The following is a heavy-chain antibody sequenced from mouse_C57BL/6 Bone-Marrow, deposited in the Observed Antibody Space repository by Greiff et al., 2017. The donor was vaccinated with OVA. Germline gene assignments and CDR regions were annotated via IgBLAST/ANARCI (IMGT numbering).Heavy chain of an antibody. D-gene: IGHD3-2*02. CDR1: GYTFTNYW. CDR3: ARSGDSSGYWFAY. V-gene: IGHV1-63*01. J-gene: IGHJ3*01. CDR2: IYPGGGYT. Sequence: VQLQQSGAELVRPGTSVKMSCKASGYTFTNYWIGWAKQRPGHGLEWIGDIYPGGGYTNYNEQFKGKATLTADKSSSTAYMQFSSLTSEDSAIYYCARSGDSSGYWFAYWGQGTLVTVSA.